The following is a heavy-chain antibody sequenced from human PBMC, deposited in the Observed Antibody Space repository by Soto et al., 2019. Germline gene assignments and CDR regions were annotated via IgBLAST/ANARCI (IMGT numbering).Heavy chain of an antibody. J-gene: IGHJ5*02. D-gene: IGHD5-12*01. Sequence: SETLSLTCAVYGEYFIGYYVTWIRQPPGKGLEWIGEINHRGSTNYNPSLKSRVTISIDTSKNQFSLKLSSVTAADTSVYYCARTDIVTTNWFDPWGQGTLVTVSS. CDR3: ARTDIVTTNWFDP. CDR1: GEYFIGYY. CDR2: INHRGST. V-gene: IGHV4-34*01.